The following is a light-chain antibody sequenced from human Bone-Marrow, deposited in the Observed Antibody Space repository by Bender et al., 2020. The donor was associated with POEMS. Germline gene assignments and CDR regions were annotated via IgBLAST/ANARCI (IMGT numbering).Light chain of an antibody. Sequence: QSALTQPRSVSGSPGQSVTISCTGTSSDVGGYKYVSWYQHHPGKAPKLMLFEVSKRPSGVPDRFSGSKSGNTASLTVSGLQPDDEAHYYCSSYAGGNDVVVFGGGTRLTVL. CDR2: EVS. V-gene: IGLV2-8*01. CDR3: SSYAGGNDVVV. J-gene: IGLJ3*02. CDR1: SSDVGGYKY.